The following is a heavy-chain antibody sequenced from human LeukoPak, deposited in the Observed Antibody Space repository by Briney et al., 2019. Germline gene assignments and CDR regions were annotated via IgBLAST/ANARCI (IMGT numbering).Heavy chain of an antibody. J-gene: IGHJ5*02. D-gene: IGHD3-3*01. V-gene: IGHV3-21*01. Sequence: GGSLRLSCAASGFTFSSYSMNWVRQAPGKGLEWVSSISSSSSYIYYADSVKGRFTISRDNAKNSLYLQMSSLRAEDTAVYYCARSPRYDFWSGPPGWFDPWGQGTLVTVSS. CDR2: ISSSSSYI. CDR3: ARSPRYDFWSGPPGWFDP. CDR1: GFTFSSYS.